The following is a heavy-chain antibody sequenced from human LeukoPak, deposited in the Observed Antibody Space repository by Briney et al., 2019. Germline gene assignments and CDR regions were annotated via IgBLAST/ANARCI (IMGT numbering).Heavy chain of an antibody. J-gene: IGHJ5*02. CDR3: ARGLLRYSYGYHWFDP. D-gene: IGHD5-18*01. CDR1: GGSFSGYY. CDR2: INHSGST. V-gene: IGHV4-34*01. Sequence: PSETLSLTCAVYGGSFSGYYWSWIRQPPGKGLEWIGEINHSGSTNYNPSLKSRVTISVDTSKNQFSLKLSSVTAADTAVYYCARGLLRYSYGYHWFDPWGQGTLVTVSS.